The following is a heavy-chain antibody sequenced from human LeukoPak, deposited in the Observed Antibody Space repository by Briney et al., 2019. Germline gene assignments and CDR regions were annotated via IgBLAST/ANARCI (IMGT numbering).Heavy chain of an antibody. V-gene: IGHV3-48*04. D-gene: IGHD3-10*01. Sequence: GGSLRLSCAASGFTFSSYSMNWVRQAPGKGLEWVSYISSSSSTIYYADSVKGRFTISRDNAKNSLYLQMNSLRAEDTAVYYCARESPGYYGSGTKSLDYWGQGTLVTVSS. CDR2: ISSSSSTI. CDR3: ARESPGYYGSGTKSLDY. J-gene: IGHJ4*02. CDR1: GFTFSSYS.